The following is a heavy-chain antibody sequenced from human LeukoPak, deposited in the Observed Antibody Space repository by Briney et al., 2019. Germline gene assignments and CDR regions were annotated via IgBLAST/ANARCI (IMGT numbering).Heavy chain of an antibody. V-gene: IGHV1-18*01. J-gene: IGHJ4*02. CDR2: ISAYNGNT. CDR3: ARDLSRWGIAAAGNWDY. Sequence: ASVKVSCKASGYTFTSYGISWVRQAPGQGLEWMGWISAYNGNTNYAQKLQGRVTMTTDTSTSTAYMELRSPRSDDTAVYYCARDLSRWGIAAAGNWDYWGQGTLVTVSS. CDR1: GYTFTSYG. D-gene: IGHD6-13*01.